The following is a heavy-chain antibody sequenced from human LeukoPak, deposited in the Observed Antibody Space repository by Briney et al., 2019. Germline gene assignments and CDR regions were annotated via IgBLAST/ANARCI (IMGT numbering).Heavy chain of an antibody. CDR1: SGFVSSYY. CDR2: SCYSGST. CDR3: ARQITVFGVLTPREFDY. J-gene: IGHJ4*02. D-gene: IGHD3-3*01. Sequence: SETLSLTCTVTSGFVSSYYWSWIRQPPGKGLELIGYSCYSGSTYYNPSLKSRVAISVDASKHQFSLRLTSVTAADTAKYYCARQITVFGVLTPREFDYWGQGSLVTVSS. V-gene: IGHV4-59*08.